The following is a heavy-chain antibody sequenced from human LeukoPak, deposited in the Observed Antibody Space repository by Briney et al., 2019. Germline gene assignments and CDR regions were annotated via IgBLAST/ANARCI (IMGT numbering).Heavy chain of an antibody. V-gene: IGHV3-21*01. D-gene: IGHD2-15*01. CDR2: ISSSSSYI. CDR3: ARGAYCSGDSCYSSALDI. J-gene: IGHJ3*02. CDR1: GFTFSSYS. Sequence: GGSLRLSCAASGFTFSSYSMNWVRQAPGKGLEWVSSISSSSSYIYYADSVKGRFTISRDNAKNSLYLQMSSLRAEDTAVYYCARGAYCSGDSCYSSALDIWGQGTMVTVSS.